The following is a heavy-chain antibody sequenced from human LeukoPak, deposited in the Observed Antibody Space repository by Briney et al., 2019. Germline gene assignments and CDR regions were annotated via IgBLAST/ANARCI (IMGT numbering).Heavy chain of an antibody. V-gene: IGHV4-4*07. CDR3: ARGGYYGSGSYFHFDN. Sequence: PSETLSLTYTVSGGSIRSYYWSWIRQPAGKGLEWIGRIYSSGSANYNPSLKSRLTLSVDTSKNQFSLTLSSVTAADTAVYYCARGGYYGSGSYFHFDNWGQGSLVTVSS. D-gene: IGHD3-10*01. J-gene: IGHJ4*02. CDR1: GGSIRSYY. CDR2: IYSSGSA.